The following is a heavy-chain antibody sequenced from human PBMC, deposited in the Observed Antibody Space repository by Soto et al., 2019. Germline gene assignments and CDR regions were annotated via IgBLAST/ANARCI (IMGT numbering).Heavy chain of an antibody. Sequence: QAQLMQSGAEVKKPGSSVKVSCKASGGTFSGYAISWVRQAPGQGLEWMGGIIPVLGITNYAQKFQGRITIEEDESRGTAYMDLRSLRSEDTPVYYCARDPRSITGTTSSEDFQHWGPGT. CDR1: GGTFSGYA. V-gene: IGHV1-69*01. J-gene: IGHJ1*01. D-gene: IGHD1-20*01. CDR3: ARDPRSITGTTSSEDFQH. CDR2: IIPVLGIT.